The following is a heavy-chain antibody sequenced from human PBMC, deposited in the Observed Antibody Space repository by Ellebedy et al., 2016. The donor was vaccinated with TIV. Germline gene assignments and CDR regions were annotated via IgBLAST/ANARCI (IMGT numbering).Heavy chain of an antibody. J-gene: IGHJ4*02. D-gene: IGHD2-21*02. CDR3: ARGGDCGGDYFSPYYFDY. V-gene: IGHV6-1*01. Sequence: MPSETLSLTCALSGDSVSSNSTAWNWIRQSPSRGLEWLGRTFYRSKWYNDYAVSVKSRITINPDTSKNHFSLQLDSVTPEDTAVYYCARGGDCGGDYFSPYYFDYWGQGSLVIVSS. CDR1: GDSVSSNSTA. CDR2: TFYRSKWYN.